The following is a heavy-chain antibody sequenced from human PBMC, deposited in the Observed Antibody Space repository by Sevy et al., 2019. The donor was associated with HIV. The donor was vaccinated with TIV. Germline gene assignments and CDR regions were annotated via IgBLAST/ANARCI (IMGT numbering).Heavy chain of an antibody. CDR3: ATTKYYYDSSGSHFDS. CDR2: FDPEDGET. V-gene: IGHV1-24*01. J-gene: IGHJ5*01. Sequence: ASVKVSCKVSGYTLRQISMHWVRQAPRKGLEWTGSFDPEDGETIDAQKFQARVTMTQDTSTDTADMELSSLRSDDTAVYYAATTKYYYDSSGSHFDSWGQGTLVTVSS. CDR1: GYTLRQIS. D-gene: IGHD3-22*01.